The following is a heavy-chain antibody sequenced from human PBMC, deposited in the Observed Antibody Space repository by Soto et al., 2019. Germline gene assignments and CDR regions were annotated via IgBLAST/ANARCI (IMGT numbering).Heavy chain of an antibody. CDR2: ISGSGGST. CDR1: GFTFSSYA. V-gene: IGHV3-23*01. CDR3: AKDLTMSSSWSDAFDI. Sequence: GGSLRLSCAASGFTFSSYAMSWVRQAPGKGLEWVSAISGSGGSTYYADSVKGRFTISRDNSKNTLYLQMNSLRAEDTAVYYCAKDLTMSSSWSDAFDIWGQGTMVTVSS. J-gene: IGHJ3*02. D-gene: IGHD6-13*01.